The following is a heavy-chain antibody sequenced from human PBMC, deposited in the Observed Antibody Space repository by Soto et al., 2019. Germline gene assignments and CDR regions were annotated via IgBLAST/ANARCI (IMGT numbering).Heavy chain of an antibody. D-gene: IGHD3-3*01. CDR2: IYWDDDK. CDR1: GFSLTTSGVG. Sequence: QVTLNESGPTVVRPTETLTLTCRFSGFSLTTSGVGVGWIRQSPGKAPAWLALIYWDDDKRNSASLKSRLTSTKDTSKNQVVLTVADLDPTDTATYYCAYRVLRTVFGLVTTTAIYFDFWGQGTPVAVSS. V-gene: IGHV2-5*02. J-gene: IGHJ4*02. CDR3: AYRVLRTVFGLVTTTAIYFDF.